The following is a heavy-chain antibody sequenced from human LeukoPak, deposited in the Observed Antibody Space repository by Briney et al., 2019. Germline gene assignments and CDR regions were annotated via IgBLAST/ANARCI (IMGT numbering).Heavy chain of an antibody. J-gene: IGHJ4*02. CDR2: INHSGST. V-gene: IGHV4-34*01. CDR1: GGSFSGYY. CDR3: ARGRMYYDFWSGYQDFDY. Sequence: SETLSLTCAVYGGSFSGYYWSWIRQPPGKGLEWIGEINHSGSTNYNPSLKSRVTIPVDTSKNQFSLKLSSVTAADTAVYYCARGRMYYDFWSGYQDFDYWGQGTLVTVSS. D-gene: IGHD3-3*01.